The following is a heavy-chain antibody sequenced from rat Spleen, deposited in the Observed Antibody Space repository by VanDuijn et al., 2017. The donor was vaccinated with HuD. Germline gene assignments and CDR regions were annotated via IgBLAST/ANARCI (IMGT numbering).Heavy chain of an antibody. CDR1: GFNFNDYW. CDR2: INKDSSTI. CDR3: ARAVMDA. J-gene: IGHJ4*01. Sequence: EVKLVESGGGLVQPGRSLKLSCAASGFNFNDYWMGWVRQAPGKGLEWIGKINKDSSTINYTPSLKDKFTISRDNAQNTLYLQMSKLGSEDTAIYYCARAVMDAWGQGASVTVSS. V-gene: IGHV4-2*01.